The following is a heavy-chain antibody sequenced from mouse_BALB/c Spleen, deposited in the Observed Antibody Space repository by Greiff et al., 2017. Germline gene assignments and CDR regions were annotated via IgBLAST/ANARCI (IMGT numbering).Heavy chain of an antibody. J-gene: IGHJ4*01. CDR1: GFSLTSYG. D-gene: IGHD2-3*01. CDR2: IWAGGST. Sequence: VKLQESGPGLVAPSQSLSITCTVSGFSLTSYGVHWVRQPPGKGLEWLGVIWAGGSTNYNSALMSRLSISKDNSKSQVFLKMNSLQTDDTAMYYCARGGDGYLYAMDYWGQGTSVTVSS. V-gene: IGHV2-9*02. CDR3: ARGGDGYLYAMDY.